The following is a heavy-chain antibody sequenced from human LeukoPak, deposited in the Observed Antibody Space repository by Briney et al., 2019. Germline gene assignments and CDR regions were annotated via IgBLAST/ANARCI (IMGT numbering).Heavy chain of an antibody. V-gene: IGHV3-30*18. D-gene: IGHD1-26*01. Sequence: AGGSLRLSCVVSGFSFNKYLMHWVRKARGKGREGVTSISEDGTNKYYSDSVRGRFTISRDNSKCTLYLQMDSLRIEDTAVYYCAKEGYGWSYSGAFDYWGQGTLVTVSS. CDR2: ISEDGTNK. CDR1: GFSFNKYL. J-gene: IGHJ4*02. CDR3: AKEGYGWSYSGAFDY.